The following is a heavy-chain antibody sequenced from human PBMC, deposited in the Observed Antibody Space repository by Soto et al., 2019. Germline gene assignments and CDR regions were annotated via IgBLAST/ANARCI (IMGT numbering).Heavy chain of an antibody. V-gene: IGHV1-2*04. CDR2: INPNSGGT. D-gene: IGHD3-22*01. CDR1: GYTFTGYY. Sequence: GASVKVSCKASGYTFTGYYMHWVRQAPGQGLEWMGWINPNSGGTNYAQKFQGWVTMTRDTSISTAYMELSRLRSDDTAVYYCARASKLDYYDSSGYLPPGLNFDYWGQGTLVTVSS. J-gene: IGHJ4*02. CDR3: ARASKLDYYDSSGYLPPGLNFDY.